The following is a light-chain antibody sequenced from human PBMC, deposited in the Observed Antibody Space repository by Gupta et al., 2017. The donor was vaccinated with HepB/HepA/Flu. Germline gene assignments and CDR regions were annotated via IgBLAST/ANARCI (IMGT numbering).Light chain of an antibody. V-gene: IGLV2-11*01. J-gene: IGLJ1*01. CDR3: CSYAGSYTYV. CDR2: DVS. Sequence: QSALTQPRSVSRSAGQSVTISCTGTSSDVGGYNYVSWYQQHPGKAPKLMIYDVSKRPSGVPDRFSGSKSGNTASLTISGLQAEDEADYYCCSYAGSYTYVFGTGTKVTVL. CDR1: SSDVGGYNY.